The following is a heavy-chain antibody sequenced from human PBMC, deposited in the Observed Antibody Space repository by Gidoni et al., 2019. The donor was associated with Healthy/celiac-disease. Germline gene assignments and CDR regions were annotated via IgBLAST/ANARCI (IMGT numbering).Heavy chain of an antibody. D-gene: IGHD4-17*01. Sequence: EVQLLESCGVLVQPGGSLRLSCGASGFAFSSYALSWVRQAPGKGLEWVSAISGSGGSTCFADSVKGRFTISRDNSKNTLYLQMNSLRGEDTAVYYCAKDRLRWYDYWGQGTLVTVSS. J-gene: IGHJ4*02. CDR2: ISGSGGST. CDR3: AKDRLRWYDY. V-gene: IGHV3-23*01. CDR1: GFAFSSYA.